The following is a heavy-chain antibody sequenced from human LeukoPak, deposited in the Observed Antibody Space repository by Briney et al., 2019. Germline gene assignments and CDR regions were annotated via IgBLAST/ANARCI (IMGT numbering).Heavy chain of an antibody. CDR3: ARGGRIAVAGSFDY. CDR2: INPSGGST. V-gene: IGHV1-46*01. J-gene: IGHJ4*02. Sequence: ASVKVSCKASGYTFTSYYMHWVRQAPGQGLEWMGIINPSGGSTSYAQKFQGRVTITADESTSTAYMELSSLRSEDTAVYYCARGGRIAVAGSFDYWGQGTLVTVSS. D-gene: IGHD6-19*01. CDR1: GYTFTSYY.